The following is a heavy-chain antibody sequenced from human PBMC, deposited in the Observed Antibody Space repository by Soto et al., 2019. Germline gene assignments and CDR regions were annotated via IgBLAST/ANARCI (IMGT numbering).Heavy chain of an antibody. V-gene: IGHV4-59*02. CDR2: IYYSGST. J-gene: IGHJ6*03. Sequence: PAETLSLTCTVSGGSVSSYYWSWIRQPPGKGLEWIGYIYYSGSTNYNPSLKSRVTISVDTSKNQFSLKLSSVTAADTAVYYCARIIAAAEIYYYYMDVWGKGTTVTVSS. CDR1: GGSVSSYY. D-gene: IGHD6-13*01. CDR3: ARIIAAAEIYYYYMDV.